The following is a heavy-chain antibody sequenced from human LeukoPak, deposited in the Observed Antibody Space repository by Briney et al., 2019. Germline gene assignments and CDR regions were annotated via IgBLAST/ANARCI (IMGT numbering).Heavy chain of an antibody. J-gene: IGHJ4*02. D-gene: IGHD2-21*01. CDR3: ASGRLFPTVDY. V-gene: IGHV3-21*01. CDR1: EFTFSSYG. Sequence: GGSLRLSCTASEFTFSSYGMNWVRQAPGKGLEWVSSISSSSSYIYYADSVKGRFTISRDNAKNSLYLQMNSLRAEDTAVYYCASGRLFPTVDYWGQGTLVTVSS. CDR2: ISSSSSYI.